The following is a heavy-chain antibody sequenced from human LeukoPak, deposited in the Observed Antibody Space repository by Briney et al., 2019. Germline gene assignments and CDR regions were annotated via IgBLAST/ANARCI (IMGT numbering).Heavy chain of an antibody. CDR2: IYYSGST. Sequence: SETLSLTCTVSGGSISSSSYYWGWIRQPPGKGLEWLGSIYYSGSTYYNPSLKSRVTISVDTSKNQFSLKLSSVTAADTAVYYCASHGSGSWFDYWGQGTLVTVSS. CDR1: GGSISSSSYY. V-gene: IGHV4-39*01. J-gene: IGHJ4*02. D-gene: IGHD3-10*01. CDR3: ASHGSGSWFDY.